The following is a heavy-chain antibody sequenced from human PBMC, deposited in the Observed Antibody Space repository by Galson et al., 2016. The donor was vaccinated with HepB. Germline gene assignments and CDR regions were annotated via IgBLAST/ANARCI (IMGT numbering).Heavy chain of an antibody. CDR3: AKGRAVTRTITGWDWHLDL. J-gene: IGHJ2*01. CDR1: GFTFEDYV. Sequence: SLRLSCAASGFTFEDYVMHWVRQAPGKGLEWVSGINWNSGSIDYADSVKGRFTISRDNAKNSLFLQMNRLRAEDPALYYCAKGRAVTRTITGWDWHLDLWGRGTLVSVSS. CDR2: INWNSGSI. D-gene: IGHD4-17*01. V-gene: IGHV3-9*01.